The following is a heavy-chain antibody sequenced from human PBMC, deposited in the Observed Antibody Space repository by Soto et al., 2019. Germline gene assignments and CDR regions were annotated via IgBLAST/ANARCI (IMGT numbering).Heavy chain of an antibody. V-gene: IGHV1-69*08. CDR1: AATFTGYT. Sequence: QVQLVQSGAEVKKPGSSVKVSCKASAATFTGYTVTWVRQAPGQGLEWVGRVIPILGASNFAQKFQGRVTISADNSTDTADMVLTGRTSEDTAVYYSSRSRGSYYSNFDSWGQGTLVTFSS. CDR3: SRSRGSYYSNFDS. CDR2: VIPILGAS. D-gene: IGHD3-10*01. J-gene: IGHJ4*02.